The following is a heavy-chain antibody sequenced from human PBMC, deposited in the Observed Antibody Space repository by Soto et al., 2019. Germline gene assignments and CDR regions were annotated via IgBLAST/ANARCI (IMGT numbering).Heavy chain of an antibody. CDR2: INHSGST. D-gene: IGHD3-3*01. Sequence: SETLSLTCAVYGGSFSGYYWSWIRQPPGKGLEWIGEINHSGSTNYNPSLKSRVTISVDTSKNQFSLKLSSVTAADTAAYYCARGPWDSYYDFWSGPRPFDPWGKGTLVTVSS. CDR1: GGSFSGYY. CDR3: ARGPWDSYYDFWSGPRPFDP. V-gene: IGHV4-34*01. J-gene: IGHJ5*02.